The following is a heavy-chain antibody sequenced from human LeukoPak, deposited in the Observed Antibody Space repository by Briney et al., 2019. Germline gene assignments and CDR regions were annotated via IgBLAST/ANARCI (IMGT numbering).Heavy chain of an antibody. CDR1: GGSISSSSYY. J-gene: IGHJ3*02. CDR2: IYHSGGT. D-gene: IGHD3-22*01. Sequence: PSETLSLTCTVSGGSISSSSYYWGWIRQPPGKGLEWIGSIYHSGGTYFHPSLKSRVTISVDTSKNQFSLKLSSVTAADTAVYYCARDQAAYYDRSGYHYSSTAAAFDIWGQGTVVTVSS. V-gene: IGHV4-39*07. CDR3: ARDQAAYYDRSGYHYSSTAAAFDI.